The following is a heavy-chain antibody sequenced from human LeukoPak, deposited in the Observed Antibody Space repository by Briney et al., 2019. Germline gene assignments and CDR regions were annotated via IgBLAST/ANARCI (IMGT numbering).Heavy chain of an antibody. CDR2: ISAYNGNT. V-gene: IGHV1-18*01. D-gene: IGHD2-2*01. J-gene: IGHJ6*02. CDR1: GYTFTSYG. CDR3: ARESCSSTSCYLRYYYGMDV. Sequence: ASVKVSCKASGYTFTSYGISWVRQAPGQGLEWMGWISAYNGNTNYAQKLQGRVTMTTDTSTSTAYMELRSLRSDDTAVYYCARESCSSTSCYLRYYYGMDVWGQGTTVTVPS.